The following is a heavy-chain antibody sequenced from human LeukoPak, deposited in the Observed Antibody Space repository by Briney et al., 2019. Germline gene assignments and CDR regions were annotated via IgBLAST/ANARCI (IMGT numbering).Heavy chain of an antibody. J-gene: IGHJ4*02. CDR1: GGSISSYY. D-gene: IGHD5-12*01. CDR3: ARDRTRSGCFDY. CDR2: IYYSGST. Sequence: SETLSLTCTVSGGSISSYYWSWIRQPPGKGLEWIGYIYYSGSTNYNPSLKSRVTISVDPSKNQFSLKLRSVTAADTAVYYCARDRTRSGCFDYWGQGTLVTVSS. V-gene: IGHV4-59*12.